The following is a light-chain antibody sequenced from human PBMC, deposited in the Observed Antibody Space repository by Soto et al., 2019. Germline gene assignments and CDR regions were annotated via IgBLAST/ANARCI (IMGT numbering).Light chain of an antibody. J-gene: IGKJ1*01. CDR1: ESVATN. Sequence: IVKTSSPATLSETPGERATLSCRASESVATNLAWYQQKPGQAPRLLISGASTRAAGISDRFRGSGSGTEFTLTISSLRSEDSAIYYCQQYFEWPPMTFGQGTKVDIK. CDR2: GAS. V-gene: IGKV3-15*01. CDR3: QQYFEWPPMT.